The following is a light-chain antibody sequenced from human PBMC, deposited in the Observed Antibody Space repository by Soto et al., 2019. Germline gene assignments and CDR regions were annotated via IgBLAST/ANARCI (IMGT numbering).Light chain of an antibody. Sequence: QSALTQPASVSGSPGPSITISGTGTSSDVGGYNYLSWYQQHPGKAPKLMIYEVSNRPSGVSNRFSGSKSGNTASLTISGFQDEDEADYYCSSYTSSSTYAFGTGTKLTVL. CDR1: SSDVGGYNY. V-gene: IGLV2-14*01. J-gene: IGLJ1*01. CDR3: SSYTSSSTYA. CDR2: EVS.